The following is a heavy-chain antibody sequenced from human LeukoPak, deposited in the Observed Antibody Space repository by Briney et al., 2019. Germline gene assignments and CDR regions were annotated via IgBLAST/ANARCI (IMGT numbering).Heavy chain of an antibody. CDR2: IFYSGST. Sequence: SETLSLTCTVSGDSISSSSYYWGWIRQPPGKGLEWIGTIFYSGSTYYNPSLKSRVTLSVDTSKNQYSLKLSSVTAADTAVYYCASRRITIFGVWWFDPWGQGTLVTVSS. V-gene: IGHV4-39*01. CDR1: GDSISSSSYY. D-gene: IGHD3-3*01. CDR3: ASRRITIFGVWWFDP. J-gene: IGHJ5*02.